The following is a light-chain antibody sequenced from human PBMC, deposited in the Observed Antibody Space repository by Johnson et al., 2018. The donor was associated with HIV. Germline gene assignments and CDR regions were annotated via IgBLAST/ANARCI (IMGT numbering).Light chain of an antibody. Sequence: QSVLTQPPSVSAAPGQKVTISCSGNTCDIGNNYVSCHQQLPGTAPKLLIYDNNKRPSGIPDRISGSKSGTSATLGITGLQTGDEADYYCATWDSRLSAGHVFGTWTKVTVL. V-gene: IGLV1-51*01. CDR3: ATWDSRLSAGHV. CDR1: TCDIGNNY. CDR2: DNN. J-gene: IGLJ1*01.